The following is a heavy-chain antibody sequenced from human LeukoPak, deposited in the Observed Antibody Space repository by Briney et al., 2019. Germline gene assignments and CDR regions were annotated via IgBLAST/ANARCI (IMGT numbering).Heavy chain of an antibody. D-gene: IGHD3-9*01. Sequence: GGSLRLSCAASGFTFNSYSMNWVRQAPGKGLEWVSSISSSSSYIYYADSVKGRFTISRDNAKNSLYLQMNSLRAEDTAVYYCARAGPFDWLLGWWGQGTLVTVSS. V-gene: IGHV3-21*01. J-gene: IGHJ4*02. CDR1: GFTFNSYS. CDR3: ARAGPFDWLLGW. CDR2: ISSSSSYI.